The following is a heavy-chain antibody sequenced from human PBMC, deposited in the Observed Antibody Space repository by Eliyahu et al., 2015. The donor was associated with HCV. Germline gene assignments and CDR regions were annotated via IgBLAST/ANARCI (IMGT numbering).Heavy chain of an antibody. Sequence: QVQLQESGPGLVKPSETLSLTCTVSGXSLPTYSWSWIRPPPGKGLEWIGYIHYSGSTNYNPSLKSRVTMSVDTSKNQFSLSLTSVTAADTAVYYCASGGGGIAVAGTGGWFDPWGQGTLVTVSS. CDR1: GXSLPTYS. CDR3: ASGGGGIAVAGTGGWFDP. D-gene: IGHD6-19*01. V-gene: IGHV4-59*01. CDR2: IHYSGST. J-gene: IGHJ5*02.